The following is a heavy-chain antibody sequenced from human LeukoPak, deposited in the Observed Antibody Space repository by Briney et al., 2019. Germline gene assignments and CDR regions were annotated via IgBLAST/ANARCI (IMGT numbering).Heavy chain of an antibody. V-gene: IGHV1-2*02. D-gene: IGHD6-13*01. J-gene: IGHJ4*02. CDR2: INPNSGGT. Sequence: ASVKVSCKASGYTFTGYYMHWVRQAPGQGLEWMGWINPNSGGTNYAQKFQGRVTMTRDTSISTAYMELSRLRSDDTAVYYCARDTKFSIAAAGTPGGSHDYWGQGTLVTVSS. CDR1: GYTFTGYY. CDR3: ARDTKFSIAAAGTPGGSHDY.